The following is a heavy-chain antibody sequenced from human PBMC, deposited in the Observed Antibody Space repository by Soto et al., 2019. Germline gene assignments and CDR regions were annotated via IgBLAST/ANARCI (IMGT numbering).Heavy chain of an antibody. CDR2: INSDGSST. V-gene: IGHV3-74*01. CDR1: GFTFSSYW. J-gene: IGHJ6*02. Sequence: GGSLRLSCAASGFTFSSYWMHWVRQAPGKGLVWVSRINSDGSSTTYADSVKGRFTISRDNAKNTLYLQMNSLRAEDTAVYYCARDVYDFWNYGMDVWGQGTTVTVSS. D-gene: IGHD3-3*01. CDR3: ARDVYDFWNYGMDV.